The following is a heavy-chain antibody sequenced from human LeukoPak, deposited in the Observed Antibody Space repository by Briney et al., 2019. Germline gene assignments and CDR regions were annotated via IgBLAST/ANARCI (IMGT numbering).Heavy chain of an antibody. D-gene: IGHD6-13*01. CDR1: GFTFSSYS. CDR2: ISSSSSYI. CDR3: AREGSSWYGGDY. Sequence: GGSLRLSCAASGFTFSSYSMNWVRQAPGKGLEWVSSISSSSSYIYYADSVKGRFTISRGNAKNSLYLQMNSLRAEDTAVYYCAREGSSWYGGDYWGQGTLVTVSS. V-gene: IGHV3-21*01. J-gene: IGHJ4*02.